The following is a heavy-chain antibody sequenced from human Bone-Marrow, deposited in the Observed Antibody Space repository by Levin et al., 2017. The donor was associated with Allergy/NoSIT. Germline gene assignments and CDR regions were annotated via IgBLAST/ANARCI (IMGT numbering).Heavy chain of an antibody. CDR1: GDTFSRYT. D-gene: IGHD6-19*01. J-gene: IGHJ5*02. Sequence: SVKVSCKASGDTFSRYTISWVRQAPGQGLEWMGGVIPMSGTTNYAQHYEDRITITADKSTSTVYIELSTLTTEDTDVDYCAKSQPCGTGWYCWFDPWGQGTLVTVSS. CDR2: VIPMSGTT. V-gene: IGHV1-69*06. CDR3: AKSQPCGTGWYCWFDP.